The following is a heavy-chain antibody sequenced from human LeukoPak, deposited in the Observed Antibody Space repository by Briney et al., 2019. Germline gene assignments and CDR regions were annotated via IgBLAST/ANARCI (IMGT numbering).Heavy chain of an antibody. V-gene: IGHV3-48*03. CDR1: GFTFSSYE. Sequence: GGSLRLSCAASGFTFSSYEMNWVRQAPGKGLEWVSYISSSGSTIYYADSVKGRFTISRDNSKNTLYLQMNSLRAEDTAVYYCAKDLGYYDILTGYSRLFDYWGQGTLVTVSS. D-gene: IGHD3-9*01. J-gene: IGHJ4*02. CDR3: AKDLGYYDILTGYSRLFDY. CDR2: ISSSGSTI.